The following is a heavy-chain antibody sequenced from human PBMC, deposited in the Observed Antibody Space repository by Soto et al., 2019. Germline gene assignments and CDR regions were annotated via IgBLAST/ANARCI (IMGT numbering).Heavy chain of an antibody. CDR3: ARTYYYDSSGYYPGLFDP. CDR2: IIPIFGTA. Sequence: GASVKVSCKASGGTFSSYAISWVRQAPGQGLEWMGGIIPIFGTANYAQKFQGRVTITADESTSTAYMELSSLRSEDTAVYYCARTYYYDSSGYYPGLFDPWGQGTLVTVSS. CDR1: GGTFSSYA. J-gene: IGHJ5*02. D-gene: IGHD3-22*01. V-gene: IGHV1-69*13.